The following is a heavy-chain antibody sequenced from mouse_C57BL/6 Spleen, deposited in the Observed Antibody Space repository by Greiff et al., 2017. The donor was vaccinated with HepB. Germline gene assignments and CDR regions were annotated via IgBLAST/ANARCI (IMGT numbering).Heavy chain of an antibody. V-gene: IGHV1-80*01. Sequence: QVQLKESGAELVKPGASVKISCKASGYAFSSYWMNWVKQRPGKGLEWIGQIYPGDGDTNYNGKFKGKATLTADKSSSTAYMQLSSLTSEDSAVYFCAREKDGYPFAYWGQGTLFTVSA. CDR2: IYPGDGDT. CDR1: GYAFSSYW. J-gene: IGHJ3*01. CDR3: AREKDGYPFAY. D-gene: IGHD2-3*01.